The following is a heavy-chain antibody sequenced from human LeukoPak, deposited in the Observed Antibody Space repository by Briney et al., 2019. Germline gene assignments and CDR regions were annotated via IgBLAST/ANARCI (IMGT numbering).Heavy chain of an antibody. CDR1: GFTFSDYY. Sequence: GGSLRLSCAASGFTFSDYYMSWIRQAPGRGLEWVSYISWDSSYTSYADSVKGRFTVSRDNAQKSLYLQMDSLRAEDTAVYYCARDPYSSGWYYFDYWGQGTLVTVSS. CDR2: ISWDSSYT. D-gene: IGHD6-19*01. V-gene: IGHV3-11*05. CDR3: ARDPYSSGWYYFDY. J-gene: IGHJ4*02.